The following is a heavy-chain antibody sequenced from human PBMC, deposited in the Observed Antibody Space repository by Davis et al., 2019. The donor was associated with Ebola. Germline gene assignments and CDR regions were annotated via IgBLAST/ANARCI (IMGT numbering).Heavy chain of an antibody. CDR3: AMGGDFWSGIPDRMDV. CDR2: INPNSGGT. Sequence: ASVKVSCKASGYTFTSYDINWVRQAPGQGLEWMGWINPNSGGTNYAQKFQGRVTMTRDTSISTAYMELSRLRSDDTAVYYCAMGGDFWSGIPDRMDVWGQGTTVTVSS. V-gene: IGHV1-2*02. J-gene: IGHJ6*02. CDR1: GYTFTSYD. D-gene: IGHD3-3*01.